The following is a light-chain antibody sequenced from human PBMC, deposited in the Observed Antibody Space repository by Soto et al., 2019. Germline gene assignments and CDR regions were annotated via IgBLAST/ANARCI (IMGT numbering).Light chain of an antibody. J-gene: IGKJ1*01. CDR1: QSISSW. V-gene: IGKV1-5*03. CDR3: QQYNSYPWT. CDR2: KAS. Sequence: DIQMTQSPSTLSASVGDGVTITCRASQSISSWLAWYQQKPGKAPNLLIYKASSLESGVPSRFSGSGSGTQFTLTITSLQPDDFATYYCQQYNSYPWTFGQGTKVEIK.